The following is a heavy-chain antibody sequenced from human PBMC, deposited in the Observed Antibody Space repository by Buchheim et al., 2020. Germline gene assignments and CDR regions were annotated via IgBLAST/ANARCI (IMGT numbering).Heavy chain of an antibody. V-gene: IGHV1-8*01. Sequence: QVQLVQSGAEVKKPGASVKVSCKASGYTFTSYDINWVRQATGQGLEWMGWMNPNSGNTGYAQKFQGRVTMTRNTSISTAYIELSSLRSEDTAVYYCAGCVYCSSTSCYGRRWFDPWGQGTL. J-gene: IGHJ5*02. CDR1: GYTFTSYD. D-gene: IGHD2-2*01. CDR3: AGCVYCSSTSCYGRRWFDP. CDR2: MNPNSGNT.